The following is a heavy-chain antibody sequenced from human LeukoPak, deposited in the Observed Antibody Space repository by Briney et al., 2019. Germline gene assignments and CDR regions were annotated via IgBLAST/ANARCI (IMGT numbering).Heavy chain of an antibody. Sequence: SVKVSCKASGGTFSSYAISWVRLAPGQGLEWMGGIIPIFGTANYAQKFQGRVTITADKSTSTAYMELSSLRSEDTAVYYCARESSDYGWFDPWGQGTLVTVSS. CDR2: IIPIFGTA. V-gene: IGHV1-69*06. CDR3: ARESSDYGWFDP. D-gene: IGHD4-17*01. CDR1: GGTFSSYA. J-gene: IGHJ5*02.